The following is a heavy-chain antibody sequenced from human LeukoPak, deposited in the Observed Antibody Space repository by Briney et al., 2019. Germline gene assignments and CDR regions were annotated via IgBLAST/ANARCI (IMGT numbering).Heavy chain of an antibody. D-gene: IGHD3-22*01. Sequence: GGSLRLSCAASGFTVSSNYMSWVRQAPGKGLEGVSVIYSGGSTYYADSVKGRFTISRDNSKNTLYLQMNSLRAEDTAVYYCARQTIDDSSGYYDYWGQGTLVTVSS. CDR2: IYSGGST. V-gene: IGHV3-66*02. CDR1: GFTVSSNY. CDR3: ARQTIDDSSGYYDY. J-gene: IGHJ4*02.